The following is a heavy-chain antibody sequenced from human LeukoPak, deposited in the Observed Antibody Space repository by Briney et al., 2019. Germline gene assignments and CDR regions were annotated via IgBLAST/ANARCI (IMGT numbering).Heavy chain of an antibody. V-gene: IGHV4-4*07. CDR1: GGSISGYY. D-gene: IGHD3-16*01. CDR2: FYTSDNT. J-gene: IGHJ6*03. Sequence: PSETLSLTCTVSGGSISGYYWSWIRQPAGKGLEWIGRFYTSDNTNYNPSLKSRVTMSVDTSKNQLSLKLSSVTAADTAVYYCARLSRVSNHMDVWGKGTTVTVSS. CDR3: ARLSRVSNHMDV.